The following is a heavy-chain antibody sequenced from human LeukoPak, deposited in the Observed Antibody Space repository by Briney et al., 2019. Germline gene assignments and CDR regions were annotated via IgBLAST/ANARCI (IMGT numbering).Heavy chain of an antibody. D-gene: IGHD3-16*02. CDR1: GFTFSSYA. CDR3: AGGDDYVWGSYRTYFDY. V-gene: IGHV3-30*01. CDR2: ISYDGSNK. J-gene: IGHJ4*02. Sequence: GGSLRLSCAASGFTFSSYAMHWVRQAPGKGLEWVAVISYDGSNKYYADSVKGRFTISRDNSKNTLYLQMNSLRAEDTAVYYCAGGDDYVWGSYRTYFDYWGQGTLVTVSS.